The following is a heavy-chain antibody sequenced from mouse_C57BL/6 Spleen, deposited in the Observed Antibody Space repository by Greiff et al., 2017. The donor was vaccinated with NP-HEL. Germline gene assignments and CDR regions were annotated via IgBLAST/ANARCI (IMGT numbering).Heavy chain of an antibody. V-gene: IGHV10-1*01. Sequence: EVKLVESGGGLVQPKGSLKLSCAASGFSFNTYAMNWVRQAPGKGLEWVARIRSKSNNYATYYADSVKDRFTISRDDSESMLYLQMNNLKTEDTAMYYCVRHEEITTNGYAMDYWGQGTSVTVSS. J-gene: IGHJ4*01. CDR1: GFSFNTYA. CDR2: IRSKSNNYAT. D-gene: IGHD1-1*01. CDR3: VRHEEITTNGYAMDY.